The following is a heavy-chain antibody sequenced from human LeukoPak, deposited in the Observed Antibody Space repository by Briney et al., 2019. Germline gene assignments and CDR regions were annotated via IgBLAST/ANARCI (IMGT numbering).Heavy chain of an antibody. CDR1: GGSISSSSYF. J-gene: IGHJ4*02. CDR2: IYYSGST. CDR3: ASCYYGSGSYYFDY. Sequence: PSETLSLTCSVSGGSISSSSYFWGWIRQPPGKGLEWIGSIYYSGSTNYNPSLKSRVTISVDTSKNQFSLKLSSVTAADTAVYYCASCYYGSGSYYFDYWGQGTLVTVSS. D-gene: IGHD3-10*01. V-gene: IGHV4-39*07.